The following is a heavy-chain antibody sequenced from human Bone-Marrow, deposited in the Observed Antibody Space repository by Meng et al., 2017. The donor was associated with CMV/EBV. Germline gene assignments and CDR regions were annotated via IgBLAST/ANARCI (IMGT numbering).Heavy chain of an antibody. V-gene: IGHV1-46*01. D-gene: IGHD1-26*01. CDR2: INPSGGST. CDR3: ARDPRLHDSGSYEGPSNYFDY. J-gene: IGHJ4*02. CDR1: GYTFTSYY. Sequence: ASVKVSCKASGYTFTSYYMHWVRQAPGQGLEWMGIINPSGGSTSYAQKFQGRVTMTRDTSTSTVYMELSSLRSEDTAVYYCARDPRLHDSGSYEGPSNYFDYWGQGTRVTVSS.